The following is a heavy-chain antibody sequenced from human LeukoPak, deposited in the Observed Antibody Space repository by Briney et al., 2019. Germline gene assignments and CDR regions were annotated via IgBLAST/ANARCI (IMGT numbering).Heavy chain of an antibody. D-gene: IGHD7-27*01. V-gene: IGHV3-23*01. CDR2: ISGGDGST. CDR3: AKHRSWGYAFDI. J-gene: IGHJ3*02. Sequence: GGSLRLSCAASGFTFSSYAMSWVRQAPGKGLEWVSAISGGDGSTYYADSVKGRFTISGDNSKNTLYLQMNSLRAEDTAVYYCAKHRSWGYAFDIWGQGTMVTVSS. CDR1: GFTFSSYA.